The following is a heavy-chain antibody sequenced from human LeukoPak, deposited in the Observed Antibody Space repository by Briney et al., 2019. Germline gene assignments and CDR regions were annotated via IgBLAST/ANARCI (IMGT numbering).Heavy chain of an antibody. CDR2: ISSSSSYI. D-gene: IGHD5-24*01. CDR3: ARVRGYYYGMDV. CDR1: GFTFSSYS. Sequence: GGSLRLSCAASGFTFSSYSMNWARQAPGKGLEWVSSISSSSSYIYYADSVKGRFTISRDNAKNSLYLRMNSLRAEDTAVYYCARVRGYYYGMDVWGQGTTVTVSS. V-gene: IGHV3-21*01. J-gene: IGHJ6*02.